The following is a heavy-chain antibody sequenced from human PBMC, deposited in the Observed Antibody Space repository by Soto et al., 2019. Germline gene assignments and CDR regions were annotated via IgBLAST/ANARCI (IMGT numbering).Heavy chain of an antibody. J-gene: IGHJ4*02. Sequence: QVPLVESGGGVVQPGRSLRLSCAASGFTFSSYGMHWVRQAPGKGLEWVAVISYDGGIQYYADSAKGRFTISRDNYKNTLFLQMNSLRGEDTAVYYCAKEGIPLAGTGLDYWGQGTLVTVSS. CDR2: ISYDGGIQ. CDR1: GFTFSSYG. D-gene: IGHD6-19*01. CDR3: AKEGIPLAGTGLDY. V-gene: IGHV3-30*18.